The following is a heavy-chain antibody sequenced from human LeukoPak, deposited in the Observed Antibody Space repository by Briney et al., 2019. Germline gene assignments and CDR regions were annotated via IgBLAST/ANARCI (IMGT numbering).Heavy chain of an antibody. V-gene: IGHV4-34*01. J-gene: IGHJ4*02. D-gene: IGHD3-22*01. CDR3: ARLSADYYDSSGYYPIDY. CDR1: GGSFSGYY. Sequence: NPSETLSLTCAVYGGSFSGYYWSWIRQPPGKGLEWIGEINHSGSTNYNPSLKSRVTISVDTSKNQFSLKLSSVTAADTAVYYCARLSADYYDSSGYYPIDYWGQGTLVTVSS. CDR2: INHSGST.